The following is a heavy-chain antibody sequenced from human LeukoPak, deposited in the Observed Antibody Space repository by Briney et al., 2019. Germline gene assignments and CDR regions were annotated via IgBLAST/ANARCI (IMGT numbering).Heavy chain of an antibody. J-gene: IGHJ4*02. CDR1: GFTFSSYW. D-gene: IGHD2-15*01. V-gene: IGHV3-74*01. CDR3: ARSAWVDYFDY. CDR2: INSDGSST. Sequence: GGSLRLPCAASGFTFSSYWMHWVRQAPGKGLVWVSRINSDGSSTSYADSVKGRFTISRDNAKNTLYLQMNSLRAEDTAVYYCARSAWVDYFDYWGQGTLVTVSS.